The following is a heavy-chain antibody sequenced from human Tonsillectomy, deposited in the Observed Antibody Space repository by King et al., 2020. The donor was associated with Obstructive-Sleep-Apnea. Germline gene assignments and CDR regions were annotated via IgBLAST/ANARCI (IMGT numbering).Heavy chain of an antibody. D-gene: IGHD4-17*01. J-gene: IGHJ4*02. CDR1: GYTFASYG. CDR2: ISAYIANT. Sequence: VQLVESGAEVKKPGASVKVSCKASGYTFASYGIIWVRQAPGQGLEWMGWISAYIANTHYAQELQGRVTMTTDTSTSTAYMGLRGLRSDDTAVDYCARLGGGDYEDLDYWGQGTLVTVSS. CDR3: ARLGGGDYEDLDY. V-gene: IGHV1-18*01.